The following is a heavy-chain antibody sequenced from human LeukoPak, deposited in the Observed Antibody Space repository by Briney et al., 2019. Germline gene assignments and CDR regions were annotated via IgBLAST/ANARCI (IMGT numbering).Heavy chain of an antibody. D-gene: IGHD3-22*01. CDR1: GYTFTGYY. Sequence: ASVKVSCKAPGYTFTGYYMHWVRQAPGQGLEWMGWINPNSGGTNYAQKFQGRVTMTRDTSISTAYMELSRLRSDDTAVYYCARELTMIVVAHAFDIWGQGTMVTVSS. CDR2: INPNSGGT. V-gene: IGHV1-2*02. CDR3: ARELTMIVVAHAFDI. J-gene: IGHJ3*02.